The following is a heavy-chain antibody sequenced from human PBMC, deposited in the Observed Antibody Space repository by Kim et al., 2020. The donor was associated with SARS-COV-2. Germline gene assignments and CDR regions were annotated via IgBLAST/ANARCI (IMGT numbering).Heavy chain of an antibody. CDR3: ATDTRSGSYYFRSPYYGMDV. Sequence: SVKVSCKASGGTFSSYAISWVRQAPGQGLEWMGGIIPIFGTANYAQKFQGRVTITADESTSTAYMELSSLRSEDTAVYYCATDTRSGSYYFRSPYYGMDVWGQGTTVTVSS. J-gene: IGHJ6*02. V-gene: IGHV1-69*13. CDR2: IIPIFGTA. CDR1: GGTFSSYA. D-gene: IGHD1-26*01.